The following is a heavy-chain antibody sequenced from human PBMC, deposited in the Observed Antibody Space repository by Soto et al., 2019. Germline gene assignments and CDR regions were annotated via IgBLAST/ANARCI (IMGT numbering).Heavy chain of an antibody. V-gene: IGHV3-64*01. CDR2: ISSNGGST. D-gene: IGHD3-22*01. CDR3: ARLGDYYQAFDY. Sequence: GGSLRLSCAASGFPFSSYAMHWVRQAPGKGLEYVSAISSNGGSTYYANSVKGRFTISRDNSKNTLYLQMGSLGAEDMAVYFCARLGDYYQAFDYWGRGTLVTVSS. CDR1: GFPFSSYA. J-gene: IGHJ4*02.